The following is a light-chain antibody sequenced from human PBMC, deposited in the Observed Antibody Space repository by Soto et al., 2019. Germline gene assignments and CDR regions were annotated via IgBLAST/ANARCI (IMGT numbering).Light chain of an antibody. Sequence: DIVLTQSPATLSLSPGERATLYCRASQSVSSNLAWYQHKPGQAPRLLISGASTRATGIPARFSGSGSGTEFTLTISSLQSEDFAVYFCQQYKIWPTFGQGTKVDIK. CDR2: GAS. CDR1: QSVSSN. J-gene: IGKJ1*01. CDR3: QQYKIWPT. V-gene: IGKV3-15*01.